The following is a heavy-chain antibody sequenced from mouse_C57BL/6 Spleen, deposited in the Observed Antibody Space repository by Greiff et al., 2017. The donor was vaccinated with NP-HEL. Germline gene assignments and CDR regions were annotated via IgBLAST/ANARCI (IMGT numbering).Heavy chain of an antibody. Sequence: QVQLKESGPGLVQPSQSLSITCTVSGFSLTSYGVHWVRQSPGKGLEWLGVIWSGGSTDYNAAFISRLSISKDNSKSQVFFKMNSLQADDTALYYCPRKGEYYAMDYWGQGTSVTVSS. CDR2: IWSGGST. J-gene: IGHJ4*01. V-gene: IGHV2-2*01. CDR1: GFSLTSYG. CDR3: PRKGEYYAMDY.